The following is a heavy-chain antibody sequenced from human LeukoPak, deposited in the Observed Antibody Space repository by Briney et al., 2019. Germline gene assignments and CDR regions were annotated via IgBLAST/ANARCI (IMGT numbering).Heavy chain of an antibody. CDR3: AKEVLAYDFWSDPFDY. D-gene: IGHD3-3*01. CDR1: GFTFSTYA. CDR2: ISGSGGNT. J-gene: IGHJ4*02. Sequence: PGGSLRLSCAASGFTFSTYAMSWVRQAPGKGLEWVSSISGSGGNTYYADSVKGRFTISRDNSKSTLYLQMSSLRAEDTAVYYCAKEVLAYDFWSDPFDYWGQGTLVTVSS. V-gene: IGHV3-23*01.